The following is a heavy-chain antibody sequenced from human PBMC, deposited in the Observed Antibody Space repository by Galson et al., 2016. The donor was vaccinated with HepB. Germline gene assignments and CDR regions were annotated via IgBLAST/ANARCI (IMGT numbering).Heavy chain of an antibody. CDR2: VKRDGSER. Sequence: SLRLSCAASGFTFSSYWMSWVRQAPGQGLEWVANVKRDGSERYYVDSVKGRFTISRDNAKNSLFLQMNSLRVDDPAVYYCARDGCFTGTHTCYFDSWGQGTLVTVSS. V-gene: IGHV3-7*03. D-gene: IGHD3-9*01. J-gene: IGHJ4*02. CDR1: GFTFSSYW. CDR3: ARDGCFTGTHTCYFDS.